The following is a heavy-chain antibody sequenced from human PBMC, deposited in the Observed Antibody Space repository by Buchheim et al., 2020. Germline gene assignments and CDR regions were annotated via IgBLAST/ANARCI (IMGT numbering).Heavy chain of an antibody. V-gene: IGHV3-30*18. CDR3: AKDRVRDSSGYYYIDY. CDR2: ISYDGSNK. CDR1: GFTFSSYG. J-gene: IGHJ4*02. D-gene: IGHD3-22*01. Sequence: QVQLVESGGGVVQPGRSLRLSCAASGFTFSSYGMHWVRQAPGKGLEWVAVISYDGSNKYYADSVKGRFTISRDNSKNTLYLQMNSLRAEDTAVYYCAKDRVRDSSGYYYIDYWGQGTL.